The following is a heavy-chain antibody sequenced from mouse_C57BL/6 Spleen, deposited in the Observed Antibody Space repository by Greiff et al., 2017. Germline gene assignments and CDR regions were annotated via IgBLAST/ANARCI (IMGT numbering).Heavy chain of an antibody. V-gene: IGHV3-6*01. CDR1: GYSITSGYY. J-gene: IGHJ4*01. CDR2: ISYDGSN. CDR3: AREDSNLYYYAMDY. Sequence: EVQLQQSGPGLVKPSQSLSLTCSVTGYSITSGYYWNWIRQFPGNKLEWMGYISYDGSNNYNPSLKNRISITRDTSKNQFFLKLNSVTTEDTATYYCAREDSNLYYYAMDYWGQGTSVTVSS. D-gene: IGHD2-5*01.